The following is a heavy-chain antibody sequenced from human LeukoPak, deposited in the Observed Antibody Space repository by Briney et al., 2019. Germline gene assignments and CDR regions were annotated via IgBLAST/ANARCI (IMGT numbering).Heavy chain of an antibody. J-gene: IGHJ4*02. V-gene: IGHV4-59*08. CDR3: ARQGPYDYVWGSYPPSDY. CDR1: GGSISRYY. Sequence: SETLSLTCTVSGGSISRYYWSWIRQSPGKGLEWIGYVYDSGTTNYNPSLKSRVTISVDTSKNQFSLKLTSVTAADTAVYYCARQGPYDYVWGSYPPSDYWGQGTLVTVSS. CDR2: VYDSGTT. D-gene: IGHD3-16*02.